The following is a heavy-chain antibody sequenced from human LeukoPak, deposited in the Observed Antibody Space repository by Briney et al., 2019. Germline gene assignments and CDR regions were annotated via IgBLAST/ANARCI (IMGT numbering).Heavy chain of an antibody. CDR2: ISGSGGTT. Sequence: GGSLRLSCAASGFAFSSYAMSWVRQAPGKGLEWVSSISGSGGTTFYADSVKGRFTISRDNAKNTLYLHMNSLRVDDTSVYYCVRSFRDLTGYYNHFDYWGQGILVTVSS. J-gene: IGHJ4*02. V-gene: IGHV3-23*01. CDR1: GFAFSSYA. CDR3: VRSFRDLTGYYNHFDY. D-gene: IGHD3-9*01.